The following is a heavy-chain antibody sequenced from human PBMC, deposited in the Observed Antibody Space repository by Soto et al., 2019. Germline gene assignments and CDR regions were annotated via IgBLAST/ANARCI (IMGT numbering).Heavy chain of an antibody. CDR1: GYSFTSYW. V-gene: IGHV5-51*01. CDR3: AGPDYSSSSYYSYYGMDV. Sequence: GESLKISCKGSGYSFTSYWIGWVRQMPGKGLEWMGIIYPGDSDTRYSPPFQGQVTISADKSISTAYLQWSSLKASDTAMYYCAGPDYSSSSYYSYYGMDVWGQGTTVTVSS. D-gene: IGHD6-6*01. J-gene: IGHJ6*02. CDR2: IYPGDSDT.